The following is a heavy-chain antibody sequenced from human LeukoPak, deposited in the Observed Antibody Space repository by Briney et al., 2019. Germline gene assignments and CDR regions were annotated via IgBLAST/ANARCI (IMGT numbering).Heavy chain of an antibody. D-gene: IGHD6-13*01. CDR2: IYSGGST. J-gene: IGHJ4*02. CDR3: ARAVGKAAGTLGY. Sequence: GGSLRLSCAASGFTVSSNYMSWVRQAPGKGLEWVSVIYSGGSTYYADSVKGRFTISRDNSKNTLYLQMNSLRAEDTAVYYCARAVGKAAGTLGYWGQGTLVTVSP. V-gene: IGHV3-53*01. CDR1: GFTVSSNY.